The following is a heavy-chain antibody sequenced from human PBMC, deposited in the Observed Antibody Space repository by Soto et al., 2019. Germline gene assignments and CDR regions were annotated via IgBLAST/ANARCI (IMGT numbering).Heavy chain of an antibody. Sequence: QVQIVQSGAEVKKPGASVKVSCKASGYTFTSYGIHWVRQAPGQSLEWMGWIDADNGKTQYSQKFQGRVTITRDTSASTVYMEISSLRSEDAAVYYCARDSWVTTFRLHYGGRGTLVTVAS. CDR3: ARDSWVTTFRLHY. CDR1: GYTFTSYG. J-gene: IGHJ4*02. V-gene: IGHV1-3*01. D-gene: IGHD4-17*01. CDR2: IDADNGKT.